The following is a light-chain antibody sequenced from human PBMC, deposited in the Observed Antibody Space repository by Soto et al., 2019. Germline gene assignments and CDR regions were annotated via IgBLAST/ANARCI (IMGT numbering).Light chain of an antibody. CDR1: SSDGGFYNL. V-gene: IGLV2-23*01. CDR3: CSYAGSSYYV. CDR2: EGS. J-gene: IGLJ1*01. Sequence: QSALTQPASVSGSPGQSITISCTGTSSDGGFYNLVSWYQHRPGKAPKFILYEGSKRPSGVSNRFSGSKSGNTASLTISGLQAEDEAYYYCCSYAGSSYYVFGSGTKLTVL.